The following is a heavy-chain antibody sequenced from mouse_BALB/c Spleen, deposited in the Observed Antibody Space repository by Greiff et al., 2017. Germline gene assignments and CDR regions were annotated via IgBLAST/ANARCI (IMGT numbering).Heavy chain of an antibody. Sequence: QVQLQQPGAELVKPGASVKLSCKASGYTFTSYWMHWVKQRPGQGLEWIGEIDPSDSYTNYNQKFKGKATLTVDKSSSTAYMQLSSLTSEDSAVYYCLTGSAMDYWGQGTSVTVSS. J-gene: IGHJ4*01. D-gene: IGHD4-1*01. V-gene: IGHV1-69*02. CDR1: GYTFTSYW. CDR2: IDPSDSYT. CDR3: LTGSAMDY.